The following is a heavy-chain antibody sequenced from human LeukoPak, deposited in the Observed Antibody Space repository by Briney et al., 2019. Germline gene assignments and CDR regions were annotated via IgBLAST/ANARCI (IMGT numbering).Heavy chain of an antibody. CDR3: ARVGQYCGGDCYGGLLDY. V-gene: IGHV4-39*01. Sequence: PSETLSLTCTVSGGSISSSSYYWGWIRQAPGKGLQWIGSIFYTGSTYYNPSLKSRVTISVDTSKNQFSLNVSSVIAADTAVYYCARVGQYCGGDCYGGLLDYWGQGTLVTVSS. CDR1: GGSISSSSYY. D-gene: IGHD2-21*02. CDR2: IFYTGST. J-gene: IGHJ4*02.